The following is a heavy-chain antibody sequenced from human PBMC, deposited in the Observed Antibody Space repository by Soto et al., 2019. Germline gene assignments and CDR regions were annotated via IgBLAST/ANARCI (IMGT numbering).Heavy chain of an antibody. J-gene: IGHJ6*02. CDR3: ARSVAARYYGMDV. CDR1: GCSFTSYW. CDR2: IDPSDSYT. D-gene: IGHD6-6*01. V-gene: IGHV5-10-1*01. Sequence: PGESLKISCKGSGCSFTSYWISWVRQMPGKGLGWMGRIDPSDSYTNYSPSFQGHVTISADKSISTAYLQWSSLKASDAAMYYCARSVAARYYGMDVWGQGTTVTVSS.